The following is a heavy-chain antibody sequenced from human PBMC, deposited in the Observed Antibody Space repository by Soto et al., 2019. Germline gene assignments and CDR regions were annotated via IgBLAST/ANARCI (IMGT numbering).Heavy chain of an antibody. CDR2: ISGSGGST. CDR3: AKVAAVDSSGYSYYYYGMDV. CDR1: GFTFSSYA. Sequence: GGSLRLSCAASGFTFSSYAMSWVRQAPGKGLEWVSAISGSGGSTYYADSVKGRFTISRDNSKNTLYLQMNSLRAEDTAVYDCAKVAAVDSSGYSYYYYGMDVWGQGTTVTVSS. J-gene: IGHJ6*02. V-gene: IGHV3-23*01. D-gene: IGHD3-22*01.